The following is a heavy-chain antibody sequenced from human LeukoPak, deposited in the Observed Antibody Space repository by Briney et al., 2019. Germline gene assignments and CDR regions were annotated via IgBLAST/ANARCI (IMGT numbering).Heavy chain of an antibody. CDR3: ARERGGIAAVLYYFDY. V-gene: IGHV1-69*05. CDR1: GGTFSSYA. CDR2: IIPIFGTA. Sequence: SVKVSCKASGGTFSSYAISWVRQAPGQGLEWMGRIIPIFGTANYAQKFQGRVTITTDESTSTAFMELSSLRSEDTAVYYCARERGGIAAVLYYFDYWGQGTLVTVSS. J-gene: IGHJ4*02. D-gene: IGHD6-13*01.